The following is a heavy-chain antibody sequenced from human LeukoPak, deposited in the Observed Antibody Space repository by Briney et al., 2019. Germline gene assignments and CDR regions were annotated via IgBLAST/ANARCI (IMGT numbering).Heavy chain of an antibody. CDR1: RFTFSNYP. J-gene: IGHJ4*02. Sequence: GGSLRLSCAASRFTFSNYPMTWVRQTPGKGLEWVASISGSGVTTYYADSVKGRFTISRDNSKNTVDLQMNSLRAEDTAMYYCARDTDCGGDCYSYYFDYWGQGTLVTVSS. CDR3: ARDTDCGGDCYSYYFDY. D-gene: IGHD2-21*02. CDR2: ISGSGVTT. V-gene: IGHV3-23*01.